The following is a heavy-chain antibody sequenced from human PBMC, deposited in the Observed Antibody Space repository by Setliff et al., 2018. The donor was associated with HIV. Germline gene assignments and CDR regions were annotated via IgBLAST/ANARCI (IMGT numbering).Heavy chain of an antibody. D-gene: IGHD6-19*01. J-gene: IGHJ4*02. V-gene: IGHV1-18*01. Sequence: ASVKVSCKTSGYTFTSYGISWVRQAPGQGLEWMGWISAYNGNTNYAPKLQGRVTMTTDTSTSTAYMELRSLRSADTAVYYCARYLYSSGWFGGDYWGQGTLVTVSS. CDR3: ARYLYSSGWFGGDY. CDR1: GYTFTSYG. CDR2: ISAYNGNT.